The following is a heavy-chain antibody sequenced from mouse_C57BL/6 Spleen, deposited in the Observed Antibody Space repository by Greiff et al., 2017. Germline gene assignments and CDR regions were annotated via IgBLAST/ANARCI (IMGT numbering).Heavy chain of an antibody. D-gene: IGHD3-2*02. J-gene: IGHJ2*01. Sequence: QVQLQQPGAELVRPGSSVKLSCKASGYTFTSYWMHWVKQRPIQGLEWIGNIDPSDSETNYNQKFKDKATLTVDKSSSTAYMQLSSLTSEDSAVYNCARQTAQATYFDYWGQGTTLTVSS. V-gene: IGHV1-52*01. CDR1: GYTFTSYW. CDR3: ARQTAQATYFDY. CDR2: IDPSDSET.